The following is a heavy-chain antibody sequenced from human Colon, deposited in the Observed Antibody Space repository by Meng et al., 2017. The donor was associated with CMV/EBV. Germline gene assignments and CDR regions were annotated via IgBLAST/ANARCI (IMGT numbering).Heavy chain of an antibody. CDR2: IRYHGSDN. V-gene: IGHV3-30*02. CDR3: AKDLATFGGVVNHNYGMDV. D-gene: IGHD3-3*01. Sequence: GGSLRLSCVASGFTFSTYSMNWVRQAPGKGLEWVAYIRYHGSDNYHADSVKGRFTISRDNSKNTLYLQMNSLRAEDTAMYYCAKDLATFGGVVNHNYGMDVWGQGTTVTVSS. J-gene: IGHJ6*02. CDR1: GFTFSTYS.